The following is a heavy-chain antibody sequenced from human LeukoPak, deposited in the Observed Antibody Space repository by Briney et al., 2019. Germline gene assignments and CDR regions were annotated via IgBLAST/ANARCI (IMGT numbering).Heavy chain of an antibody. D-gene: IGHD1-26*01. CDR1: GFTFSGSA. CDR3: ARAGGTYYGIAFDI. V-gene: IGHV3-73*01. CDR2: IRNKANSYAT. Sequence: GGSLRLSCAASGFTFSGSAMHWVRQASGKGLEWVGRIRNKANSYATAYVASVKGRFTISRDNAKNSLYLQMNSLRAEDTAVYYCARAGGTYYGIAFDIWGQGTMVTVSS. J-gene: IGHJ3*02.